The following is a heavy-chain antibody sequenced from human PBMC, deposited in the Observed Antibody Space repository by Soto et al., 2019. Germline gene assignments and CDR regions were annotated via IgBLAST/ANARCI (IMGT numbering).Heavy chain of an antibody. CDR1: GYTFTSYD. J-gene: IGHJ6*02. CDR3: ARARADILTGYYNGYYYGMDV. CDR2: MNPNSGNT. Sequence: ASVKVSCKASGYTFTSYDINWVRQATGQGLEWMGWMNPNSGNTGYAQKFQGRVTMTRNTSISTAYMELSSLRSEDTAVYYCARARADILTGYYNGYYYGMDVWGQGTTVTVSS. D-gene: IGHD3-9*01. V-gene: IGHV1-8*01.